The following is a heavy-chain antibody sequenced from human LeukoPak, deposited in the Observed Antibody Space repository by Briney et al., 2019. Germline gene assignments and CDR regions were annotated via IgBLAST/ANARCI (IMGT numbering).Heavy chain of an antibody. V-gene: IGHV1-2*02. D-gene: IGHD1-26*01. CDR3: ARAHRGSYSVVPVS. J-gene: IGHJ4*02. CDR1: GYTSTGYY. Sequence: ASVKVSCKASGYTSTGYYMHWVRQAPGQGLEWMGWINPNSGGTNYAQKFQGRVTMTRDTSISTAYMELSRLRSDDTAVYYCARAHRGSYSVVPVSWGQGTLVTVSS. CDR2: INPNSGGT.